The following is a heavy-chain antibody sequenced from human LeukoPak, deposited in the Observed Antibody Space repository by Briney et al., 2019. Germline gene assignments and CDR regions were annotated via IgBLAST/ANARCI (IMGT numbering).Heavy chain of an antibody. CDR2: INPNSGGT. V-gene: IGHV1-2*02. Sequence: GASVKVSCKASGYTFTGYYMHWVRQAPGQGLEWMGWINPNSGGTNYAQKFQGRVTMTRDTSISTAYMELSRLRSDDTAVYYCARAGVERRFLVWLDYWGQGTLVTVSS. CDR3: ARAGVERRFLVWLDY. J-gene: IGHJ4*02. D-gene: IGHD1-1*01. CDR1: GYTFTGYY.